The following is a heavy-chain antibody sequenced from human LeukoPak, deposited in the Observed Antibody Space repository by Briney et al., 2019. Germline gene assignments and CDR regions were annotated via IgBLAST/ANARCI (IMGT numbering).Heavy chain of an antibody. CDR2: IKQDGSEK. J-gene: IGHJ4*02. D-gene: IGHD3-3*01. Sequence: GGSLRLSCAASGFTFSSYWMSWVRQAPGKGLEWVANIKQDGSEKYYVDSVKGRFTISRDNAKNSLYLQMNSLRAEDTAVYYCASQYSTYYDFWSGYQNNYLYYFDYWGQGTLVTVSS. CDR1: GFTFSSYW. CDR3: ASQYSTYYDFWSGYQNNYLYYFDY. V-gene: IGHV3-7*01.